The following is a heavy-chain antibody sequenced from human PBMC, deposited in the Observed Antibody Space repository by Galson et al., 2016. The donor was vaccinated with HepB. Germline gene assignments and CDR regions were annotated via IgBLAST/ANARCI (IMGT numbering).Heavy chain of an antibody. CDR2: ISSSSTHR. CDR3: ARGPPADVNIESTKGVDY. Sequence: SLRLSCAASGFSISSYNMIWVRQAPGKGLEWVSSISSSSTHRSHADSVKGRFTMSRDNAKNSLILQMNSLRPEDTVVYYCARGPPADVNIESTKGVDYWGQGTLVTVSS. CDR1: GFSISSYN. V-gene: IGHV3-21*01. J-gene: IGHJ4*02. D-gene: IGHD5/OR15-5a*01.